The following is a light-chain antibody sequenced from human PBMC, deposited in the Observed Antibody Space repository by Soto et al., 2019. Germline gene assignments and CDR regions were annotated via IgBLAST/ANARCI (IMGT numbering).Light chain of an antibody. CDR1: QSVSSPY. CDR2: AAS. J-gene: IGKJ2*01. CDR3: QHYGYSSGYT. V-gene: IGKV3-20*01. Sequence: EIVLTQSPGTLSLSPGERATLYCRTSQSVSSPYLAWYQQKPGQAPRLLIYAASSRATGIPDRFSGSGSGTDFILTISRLEPEDFAVYYCQHYGYSSGYTFGPGTKLEIK.